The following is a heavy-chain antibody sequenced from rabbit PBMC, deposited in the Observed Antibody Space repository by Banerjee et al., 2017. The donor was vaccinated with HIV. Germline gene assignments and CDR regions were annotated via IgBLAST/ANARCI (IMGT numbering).Heavy chain of an antibody. Sequence: QEQLEESGGGLVKPGGTLTLTCKASGIDFSSSYWICWVRQAPGKGLEWIACIYTGSSGSTYYASWAKGRFTISKTSSTTVTLQMTSLTAADTATYFCARARIGGYNLWGQGTLVTVS. CDR1: GIDFSSSYW. CDR3: ARARIGGYNL. V-gene: IGHV1S45*01. D-gene: IGHD1-1*01. CDR2: IYTGSSGST. J-gene: IGHJ4*01.